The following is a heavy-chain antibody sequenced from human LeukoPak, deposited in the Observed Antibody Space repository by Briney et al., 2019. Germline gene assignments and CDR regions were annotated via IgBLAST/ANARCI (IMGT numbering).Heavy chain of an antibody. CDR3: AGGTGVFDY. D-gene: IGHD7-27*01. Sequence: SQTLSLTCAISGDSVSSNSAAWNWIRQSPSRGLEWLGRTYYRSTWYNDYAVSVKSRITHTPATSKNQFSLQLNSVTPEDPAVYYCAGGTGVFDYWGQGTLVTVSS. J-gene: IGHJ4*02. CDR2: TYYRSTWYN. CDR1: GDSVSSNSAA. V-gene: IGHV6-1*01.